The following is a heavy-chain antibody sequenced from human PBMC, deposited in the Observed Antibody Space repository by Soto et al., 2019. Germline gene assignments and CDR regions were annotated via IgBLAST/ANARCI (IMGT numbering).Heavy chain of an antibody. Sequence: ASVKVPCKASGYSLSFHGINWVRQSPGQGLEWMGWINPSDGNRNFAQKFEDRVTMTTATSTNTVFLELRSLKSDDTAIYYCARDRLRGYDSSGFYSWGQGTMVTVSS. CDR1: GYSLSFHG. D-gene: IGHD3-22*01. J-gene: IGHJ4*02. CDR2: INPSDGNR. V-gene: IGHV1-18*01. CDR3: ARDRLRGYDSSGFYS.